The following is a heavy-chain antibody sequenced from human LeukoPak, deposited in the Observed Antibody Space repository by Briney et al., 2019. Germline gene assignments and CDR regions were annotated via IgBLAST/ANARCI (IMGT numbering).Heavy chain of an antibody. Sequence: GRSLRLSCAASGFTFSSYAMHWVRQAPGKGLEWVAFISFDGSNKYYADSAKGRFTISRDNSKNTLYLQMNSLRAEDTAVYYCARESGSSGYYPDYWGQGTLVTVSS. CDR1: GFTFSSYA. V-gene: IGHV3-30*04. D-gene: IGHD3-22*01. CDR3: ARESGSSGYYPDY. J-gene: IGHJ4*02. CDR2: ISFDGSNK.